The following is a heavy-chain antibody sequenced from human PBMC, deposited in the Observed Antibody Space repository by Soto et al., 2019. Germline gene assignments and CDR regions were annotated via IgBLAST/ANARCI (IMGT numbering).Heavy chain of an antibody. CDR2: ISYDGSNK. CDR1: GFTFSSYG. D-gene: IGHD3-10*01. Sequence: LRLSFAASGFTFSSYGMHWVRQAPGKGLEWVAVISYDGSNKYYADSVKGRFTISRDNSKNTLYLQMNSLRAEDTAVYYCASPVGSSRTGDYWGQGTLVTVSS. CDR3: ASPVGSSRTGDY. J-gene: IGHJ4*02. V-gene: IGHV3-30*03.